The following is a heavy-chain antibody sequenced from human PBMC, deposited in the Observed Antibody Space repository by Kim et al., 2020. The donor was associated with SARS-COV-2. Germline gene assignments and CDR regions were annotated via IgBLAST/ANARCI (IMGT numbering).Heavy chain of an antibody. Sequence: GGSLRLSCIGSGFTFGDYALSWIRQAPGMGLEWVGFIRSKAYGGTTEYAASVKGRFTISRDDSTSIAYLQMHGLETEDTAVYYCTRAPYYDIQGYFDLWGRGTLVTVSS. J-gene: IGHJ2*01. CDR2: IRSKAYGGTT. V-gene: IGHV3-49*03. CDR3: TRAPYYDIQGYFDL. D-gene: IGHD3-9*01. CDR1: GFTFGDYA.